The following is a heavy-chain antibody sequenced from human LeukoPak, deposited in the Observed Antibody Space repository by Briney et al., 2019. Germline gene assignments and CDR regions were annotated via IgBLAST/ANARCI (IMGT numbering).Heavy chain of an antibody. CDR2: IYYSGST. J-gene: IGHJ3*02. Sequence: PSETLSLTCTVSGGSISSYYWSWIRQPPGKGLEWIGYIYYSGSTNYNPSLKSRVTISVDTSKNQFSLKLSSVTAADTAVYYCARDNDYYDSSGPRAFDIWGQGTMVTVSS. V-gene: IGHV4-59*01. CDR3: ARDNDYYDSSGPRAFDI. D-gene: IGHD3-22*01. CDR1: GGSISSYY.